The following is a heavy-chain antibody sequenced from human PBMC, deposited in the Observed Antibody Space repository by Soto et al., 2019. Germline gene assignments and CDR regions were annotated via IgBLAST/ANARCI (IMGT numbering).Heavy chain of an antibody. CDR3: ASRTRGYSYGYEDY. CDR1: GGTFSSYA. J-gene: IGHJ4*02. CDR2: IIPIFGTA. Sequence: QVQLVQSGAEVKKPGSSVKVSCKASGGTFSSYAISWVRQAPGQGLEWMGGIIPIFGTANYAQKFQGRVTITADESMSTAHIELRSLRSDDTAVYYCASRTRGYSYGYEDYWGQGTLVTVSS. V-gene: IGHV1-69*01. D-gene: IGHD5-18*01.